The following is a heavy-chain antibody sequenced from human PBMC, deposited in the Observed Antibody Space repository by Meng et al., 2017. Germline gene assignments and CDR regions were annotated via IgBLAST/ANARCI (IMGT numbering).Heavy chain of an antibody. Sequence: VQLGQSGDEVKKPGSSVKVSCKASGGNFSSYAISWVRQAPGQGLEWMGEIISIFATANYAQKFQGRVTITADESTSTVYMEVSSLRSEDTGVYYCARAIAVSGTGRFDYWGQGTLVTVSS. D-gene: IGHD6-19*01. CDR3: ARAIAVSGTGRFDY. J-gene: IGHJ4*02. CDR2: IISIFATA. V-gene: IGHV1-69*01. CDR1: GGNFSSYA.